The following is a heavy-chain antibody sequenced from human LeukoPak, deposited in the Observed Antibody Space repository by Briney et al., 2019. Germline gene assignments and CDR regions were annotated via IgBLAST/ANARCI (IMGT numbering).Heavy chain of an antibody. Sequence: PSETLSLTCTVSGGSISSYYWSWIRQPPGKGLEWIGHIYYSGSTNYNPSLKSRVTISVDTSKNQFSLKLSSVTAADTAVYYCAREAVAGTGIDYWGQGTLVTVSS. D-gene: IGHD6-19*01. CDR1: GGSISSYY. V-gene: IGHV4-59*01. CDR2: IYYSGST. CDR3: AREAVAGTGIDY. J-gene: IGHJ4*02.